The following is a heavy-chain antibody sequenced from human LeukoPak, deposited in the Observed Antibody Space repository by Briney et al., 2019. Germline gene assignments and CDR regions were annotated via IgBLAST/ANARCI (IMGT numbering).Heavy chain of an antibody. CDR2: INPNSGAT. V-gene: IGHV1-2*02. D-gene: IGHD5-12*01. J-gene: IGHJ4*02. CDR1: GYTFTGYY. Sequence: ASVKVSCKASGYTFTGYYMHWVRQAPGQGLEWMGWINPNSGATKYAQKFQGRVTMTRDTSISTAYVELSRLRSDDTAVYYCAREKIAATIPGSLNYWGQGTLVTVSS. CDR3: AREKIAATIPGSLNY.